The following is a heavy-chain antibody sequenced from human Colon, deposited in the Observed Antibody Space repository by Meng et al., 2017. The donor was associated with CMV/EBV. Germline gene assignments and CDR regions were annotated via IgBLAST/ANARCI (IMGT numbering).Heavy chain of an antibody. V-gene: IGHV1-69*05. Sequence: SATVSCKASGASFDSHTLTWVRQGPGQGLEWMGGIMPIYGRPNYEQRFRARVTINTDDSSTTAYMELRTLTSDDTAVEYCAGGSHPAGGEKHTRGLDLWGQGTQVTVSS. CDR1: GASFDSHT. CDR3: AGGSHPAGGEKHTRGLDL. CDR2: IMPIYGRP. D-gene: IGHD3-10*01. J-gene: IGHJ5*02.